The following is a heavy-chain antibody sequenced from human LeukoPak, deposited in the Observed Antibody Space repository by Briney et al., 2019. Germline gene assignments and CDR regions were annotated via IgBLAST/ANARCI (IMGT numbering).Heavy chain of an antibody. D-gene: IGHD4-17*01. J-gene: IGHJ4*02. V-gene: IGHV3-23*01. CDR1: GFTFSSYA. CDR3: ASGIGYDYGDSWTLTFDY. CDR2: ISGSGGST. Sequence: GGSLRLSCAASGFTFSSYAMSWVRQAPGKGLEWVSAISGSGGSTYYADSVKGRFTISRDNSKNTLYLQMNSLRAEDTAVYYCASGIGYDYGDSWTLTFDYWGQGTLVTVSS.